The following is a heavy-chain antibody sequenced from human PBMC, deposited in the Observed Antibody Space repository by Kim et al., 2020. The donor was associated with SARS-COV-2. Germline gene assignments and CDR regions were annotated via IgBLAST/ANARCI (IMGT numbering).Heavy chain of an antibody. J-gene: IGHJ5*02. V-gene: IGHV3-23*01. CDR3: AREHGLDP. Sequence: GGSLRLSCAASGFTLNNHDMSWVRQAPGKGLEWVSSIQSGSGNSYYADSVKGRFTVSRDNVKNTLSLQMTSLRAEDTAVYYCAREHGLDPWGQGNLVTVSS. CDR1: GFTLNNHD. D-gene: IGHD2-8*01. CDR2: IQSGSGNS.